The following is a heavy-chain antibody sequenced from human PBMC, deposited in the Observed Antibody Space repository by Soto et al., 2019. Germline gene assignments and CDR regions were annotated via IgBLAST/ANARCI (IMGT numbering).Heavy chain of an antibody. CDR1: GYSFTSYW. CDR2: FDPSDSYT. V-gene: IGHV5-10-1*01. CDR3: ERQFRNWEYSPLDV. Sequence: GESLKISCKGSGYSFTSYWISWVRQMPGKGLEWMGRFDPSDSYTNYLPSFQGHVTLSAHKSIRTAYLQWSSLKASHTAVHYCERQFRNWEYSPLDVWGQGTTVTVSS. D-gene: IGHD7-27*01. J-gene: IGHJ6*01.